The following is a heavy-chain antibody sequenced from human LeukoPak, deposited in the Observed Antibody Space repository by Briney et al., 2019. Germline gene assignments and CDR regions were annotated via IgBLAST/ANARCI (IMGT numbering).Heavy chain of an antibody. Sequence: GESLKVSCKASGYTFTSYYMHWVRQAPGQGLEWMGIINPSGGSTSYAQKFQGRVTMTRDTSTSTVYMELSSLRSEDTAVYYCAYDSSGYYFYYYGMDVWGQGTTVTVSS. D-gene: IGHD3-22*01. CDR2: INPSGGST. CDR3: AYDSSGYYFYYYGMDV. V-gene: IGHV1-46*01. CDR1: GYTFTSYY. J-gene: IGHJ6*02.